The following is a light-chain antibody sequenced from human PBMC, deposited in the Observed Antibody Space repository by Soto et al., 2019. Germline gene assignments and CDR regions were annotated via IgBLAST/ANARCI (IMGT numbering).Light chain of an antibody. J-gene: IGLJ1*01. CDR2: DVT. CDR3: SSYTSDTTGV. Sequence: QSVLTQPASVSGSPGQSIAISCTGTISDVGGYNYVSWYQQHPGKAPKLMIYDVTTRPSGVSNRFSGSKSGNTAALTISGLQAEDEADYYCSSYTSDTTGVFGTGTKLTVL. CDR1: ISDVGGYNY. V-gene: IGLV2-14*03.